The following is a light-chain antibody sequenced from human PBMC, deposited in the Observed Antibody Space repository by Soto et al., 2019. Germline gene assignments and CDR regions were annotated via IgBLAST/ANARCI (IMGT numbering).Light chain of an antibody. V-gene: IGKV4-1*01. CDR2: GAS. CDR1: QSVLYRSNNNNY. CDR3: QQYYSTPYT. Sequence: DIVMTQSPDSLAVSLGERATINCKSSQSVLYRSNNNNYLAWYQQKPGQPPKLLIYGASSRESGVPDRFSGSGSGTDFSLTISSLQAEDVAVYYCQQYYSTPYTFGQGTKLEIK. J-gene: IGKJ2*01.